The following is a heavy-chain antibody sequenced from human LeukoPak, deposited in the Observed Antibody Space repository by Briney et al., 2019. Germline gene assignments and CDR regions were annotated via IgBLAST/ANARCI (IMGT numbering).Heavy chain of an antibody. D-gene: IGHD5-18*01. CDR3: AHRDTTMVRVDY. V-gene: IGHV3-23*01. CDR1: GFTFSSYA. J-gene: IGHJ4*02. Sequence: GGSLRLSCAASGFTFSSYAMSWVRQAPGKGLEWVSAISGSGGSTYYADSVKGRFTISRDNSKNTLYLQMSSLKTEDTAVYFCAHRDTTMVRVDYWGQGTLVTVSS. CDR2: ISGSGGST.